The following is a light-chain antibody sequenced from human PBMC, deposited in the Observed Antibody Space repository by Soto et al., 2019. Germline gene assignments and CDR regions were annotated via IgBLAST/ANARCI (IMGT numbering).Light chain of an antibody. Sequence: MSQSPATLSASVGDRLYLTYRASQTINSWLAWYQQKPGRAPNLLIYDASILESRVPSRFSGSRSGTEFTLTISSLQPDGIATYSCQQYNSFPTFGQGTLLEVK. V-gene: IGKV1-5*01. J-gene: IGKJ5*01. CDR3: QQYNSFPT. CDR1: QTINSW. CDR2: DAS.